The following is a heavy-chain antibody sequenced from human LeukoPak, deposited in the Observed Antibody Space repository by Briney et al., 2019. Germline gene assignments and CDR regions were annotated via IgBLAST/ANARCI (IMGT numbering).Heavy chain of an antibody. CDR1: GGSISSGGYS. V-gene: IGHV4-30-2*01. Sequence: TASLTCSISGGSISSGGYSWSWIRQPPGKGLEWIGYIYHSGSTYYNPSLKSRVTISVDRSKNQFSLKLSSVTAADTAVYYCARDRGYPDYWGQGTLVTVSS. CDR3: ARDRGYPDY. CDR2: IYHSGST. J-gene: IGHJ4*02. D-gene: IGHD3-10*01.